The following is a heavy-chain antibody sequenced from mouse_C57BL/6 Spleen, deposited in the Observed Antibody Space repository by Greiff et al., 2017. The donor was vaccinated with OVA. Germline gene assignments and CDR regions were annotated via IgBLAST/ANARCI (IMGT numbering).Heavy chain of an antibody. CDR3: ARGFITTVGAFDY. CDR1: GYTFTSYW. V-gene: IGHV1-72*01. CDR2: IDPNSGGT. J-gene: IGHJ2*01. Sequence: QVQLQQPGAELVKPGASVKLSCKASGYTFTSYWMHWVKQRPGRGLEWIGRIDPNSGGTKYNEKFKSKATMTVDKPSSTAYMQLSSLTSEDTAVYDCARGFITTVGAFDYGGQGTTLTVSS. D-gene: IGHD1-1*01.